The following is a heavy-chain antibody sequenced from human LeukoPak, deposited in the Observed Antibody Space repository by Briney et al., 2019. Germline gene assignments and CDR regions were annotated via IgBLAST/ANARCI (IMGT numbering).Heavy chain of an antibody. CDR3: TTDRMVREADAFDI. J-gene: IGHJ3*02. CDR1: GFTFSNAW. Sequence: GGSLRLSCAASGFTFSNAWMSWVRQAPGKGLEWVGRIKSKFDGATTEYAASVKDRFDVSRDDSKNTLYLQMTSLKTEDTAVYYCTTDRMVREADAFDIWGQGTMVTVSS. CDR2: IKSKFDGATT. D-gene: IGHD3-10*01. V-gene: IGHV3-15*01.